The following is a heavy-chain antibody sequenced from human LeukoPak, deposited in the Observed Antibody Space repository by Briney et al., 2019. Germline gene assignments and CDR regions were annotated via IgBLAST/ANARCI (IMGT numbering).Heavy chain of an antibody. Sequence: GGSLRLSCAASGFTFSGYWVNWVRQAPGQGLVWVSRIASDGSSTTYADSVKGRFSISRDNAKNTLYLQMNSLRVEDTAVYYCARGRPHGNDYWGQGTLVTVSS. CDR2: IASDGSST. V-gene: IGHV3-74*01. CDR3: ARGRPHGNDY. D-gene: IGHD4-23*01. CDR1: GFTFSGYW. J-gene: IGHJ4*02.